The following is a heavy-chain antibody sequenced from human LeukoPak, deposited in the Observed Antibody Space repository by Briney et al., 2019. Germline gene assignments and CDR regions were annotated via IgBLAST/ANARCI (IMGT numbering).Heavy chain of an antibody. Sequence: GSLRLSCAASGFTFSSYSMNWVRQAPGKGLEWVSYISSSSSTIYYADSVKGRFTISRDNAKNSLYLQMNSLRAEDTAVYYCARVYYYGSGSYYFDYWGQGTLVTVSS. CDR1: GFTFSSYS. CDR2: ISSSSSTI. D-gene: IGHD3-10*01. V-gene: IGHV3-48*04. J-gene: IGHJ4*02. CDR3: ARVYYYGSGSYYFDY.